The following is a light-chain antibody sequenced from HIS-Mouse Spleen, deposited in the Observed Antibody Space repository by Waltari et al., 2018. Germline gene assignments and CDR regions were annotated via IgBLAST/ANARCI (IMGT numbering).Light chain of an antibody. CDR3: QVWDSSSDHVV. CDR1: HLGSKS. Sequence: SYVLTQPPSVSVAPGQTARIPCGGNHLGSKSGPWYQQKPGQAPVLVVYDDSDRPSGIPERFSGSNSGNTATLTISRVEAGDEADYYCQVWDSSSDHVVFGGGTKLTVL. J-gene: IGLJ2*01. CDR2: DDS. V-gene: IGLV3-21*02.